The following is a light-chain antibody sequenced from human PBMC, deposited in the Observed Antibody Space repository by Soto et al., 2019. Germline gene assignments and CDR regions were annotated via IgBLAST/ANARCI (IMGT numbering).Light chain of an antibody. CDR3: QHYGYSPWT. Sequence: EIVLTQSPGTLSLSPGERATLSCRASQSVSSKYLAWYQQKPGQAPRLLIYGASSRATGIPDRFSGSESGTDFTLAITRLEPKDCVMYYCQHYGYSPWTFGQGTKVESK. J-gene: IGKJ1*01. CDR1: QSVSSKY. V-gene: IGKV3-20*01. CDR2: GAS.